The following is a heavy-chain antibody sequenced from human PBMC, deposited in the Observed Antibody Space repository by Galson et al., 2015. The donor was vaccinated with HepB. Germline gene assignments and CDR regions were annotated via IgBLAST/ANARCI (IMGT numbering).Heavy chain of an antibody. Sequence: SLRLSCAVSGFEFSSYSMSWVRQAPGKGLEWVSYITGSSSTKHYADSVKGRFTISRDNSKNSLYLLMNSLRAEDTAVYYCARVFEQIINYNYHFGMDVWGQGTTVAVSS. CDR2: ITGSSSTK. CDR1: GFEFSSYS. D-gene: IGHD5-24*01. J-gene: IGHJ6*02. CDR3: ARVFEQIINYNYHFGMDV. V-gene: IGHV3-48*04.